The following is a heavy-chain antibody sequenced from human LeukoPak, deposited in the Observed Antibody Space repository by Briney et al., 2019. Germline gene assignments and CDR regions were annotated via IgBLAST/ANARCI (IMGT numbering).Heavy chain of an antibody. Sequence: ASVKVSCKASGYTFTSYDINWVRQAPGQGLEWMGWINPNSGGTNYAQKFQGRVTMTRDTSISTAYMELSRLRSDDTAVYYCARVDSSSWYSDYFDYWGQGTLVTVSS. CDR2: INPNSGGT. J-gene: IGHJ4*02. CDR1: GYTFTSYD. D-gene: IGHD6-13*01. CDR3: ARVDSSSWYSDYFDY. V-gene: IGHV1-2*02.